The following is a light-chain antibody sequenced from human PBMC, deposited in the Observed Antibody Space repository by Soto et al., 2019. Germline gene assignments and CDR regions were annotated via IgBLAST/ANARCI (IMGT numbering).Light chain of an antibody. CDR1: SSDVGGSNY. Sequence: QSVLTQPASVSGSPGQSITISCTGTSSDVGGSNYVSWYQQHPGKAPKLIIYDVNNRPSGVSNRFSASKSGNTASLTISGLQAEDEADYYCSSYTSISTLVFGGGTKLTVL. CDR3: SSYTSISTLV. J-gene: IGLJ2*01. V-gene: IGLV2-14*03. CDR2: DVN.